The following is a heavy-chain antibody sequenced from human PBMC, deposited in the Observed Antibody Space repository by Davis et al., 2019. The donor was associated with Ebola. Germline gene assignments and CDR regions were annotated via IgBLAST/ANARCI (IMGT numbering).Heavy chain of an antibody. J-gene: IGHJ6*02. D-gene: IGHD4-23*01. Sequence: GESLKISCAASGFTFSSYAMSWVRQAPGKGLEWVSAISGSGGSTYYADSVKGRFTISRDNSKNTLYLQMNSLRAEDTAVYYCAKVGGTGYYYGMDVWGQGTTVTVSS. CDR2: ISGSGGST. V-gene: IGHV3-23*01. CDR1: GFTFSSYA. CDR3: AKVGGTGYYYGMDV.